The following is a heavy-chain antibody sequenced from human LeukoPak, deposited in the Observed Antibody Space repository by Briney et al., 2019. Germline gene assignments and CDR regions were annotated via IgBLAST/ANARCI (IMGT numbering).Heavy chain of an antibody. CDR3: ARDSPNDSSGPYDY. D-gene: IGHD3-22*01. CDR1: GFTFSSYS. V-gene: IGHV3-21*01. Sequence: GGSLRLSCAASGFTFSSYSMNWVRQAPGKGLEWVSSISSSNSYIYYADSVKGRFTISRDNAKNSLYLQMNSLRAEDTAVYYCARDSPNDSSGPYDYWGQGTLVTVSS. CDR2: ISSSNSYI. J-gene: IGHJ4*02.